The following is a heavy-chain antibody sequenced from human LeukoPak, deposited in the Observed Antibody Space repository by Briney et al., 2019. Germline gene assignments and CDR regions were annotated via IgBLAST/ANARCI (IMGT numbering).Heavy chain of an antibody. J-gene: IGHJ4*02. D-gene: IGHD6-13*01. CDR2: IYYSGST. V-gene: IGHV4-31*03. CDR3: ARDSSFWSAFDH. Sequence: SETLSLTCTVSGGSISSGGYYWSWIRQHPGKGLEWIGYIYYSGSTYYNPSLKSRVTISVDTSTNQFSLKLSSVTAADTAVYYCARDSSFWSAFDHWGQGTLVTVSS. CDR1: GGSISSGGYY.